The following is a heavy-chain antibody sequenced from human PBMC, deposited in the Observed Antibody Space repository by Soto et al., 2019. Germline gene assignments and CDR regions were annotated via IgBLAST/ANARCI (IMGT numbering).Heavy chain of an antibody. J-gene: IGHJ4*02. CDR3: ARKYYYGSGSFAEYYFDY. CDR1: GGSISSSNW. Sequence: PSETLSLTCAVSGGSISSSNWWSWVRQPPGKGLEWIGEIYHSGSTNYNPSLKSRVTISVDKSKNQFSLKLSSVTAADTAVYYCARKYYYGSGSFAEYYFDYWGQGTLVTVSS. CDR2: IYHSGST. D-gene: IGHD3-10*01. V-gene: IGHV4-4*02.